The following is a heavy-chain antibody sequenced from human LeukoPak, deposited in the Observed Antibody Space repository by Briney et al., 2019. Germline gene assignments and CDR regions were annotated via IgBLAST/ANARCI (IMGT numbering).Heavy chain of an antibody. J-gene: IGHJ4*02. V-gene: IGHV3-74*01. CDR1: GFTFSQYW. CDR3: ATKQWLAPPPDS. D-gene: IGHD6-19*01. Sequence: PGGSLSLSCAASGFTFSQYWMLWVRQAPGKGRDGVSRINTDGTVTTYADSVKGRFTVSRDNADNTMFLQMNSVRDEDTAVYYCATKQWLAPPPDSWGQGTPVIVSS. CDR2: INTDGTVT.